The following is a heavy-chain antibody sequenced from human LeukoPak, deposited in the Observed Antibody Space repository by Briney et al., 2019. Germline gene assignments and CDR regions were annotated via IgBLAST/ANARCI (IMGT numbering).Heavy chain of an antibody. CDR2: IYSGGST. D-gene: IGHD4-17*01. V-gene: IGHV3-53*01. CDR1: GFTVSSNY. J-gene: IGHJ6*03. CDR3: ARDQRDYGDYAHYYYYYMDV. Sequence: PGGSLRLSCAASGFTVSSNYMSWVRQAPGKGLEWVSVIYSGGSTYYADSVKGRFTISRDNSKNTLYLQMNSLRAEDTAVYYCARDQRDYGDYAHYYYYYMDVWGKGTTVTISS.